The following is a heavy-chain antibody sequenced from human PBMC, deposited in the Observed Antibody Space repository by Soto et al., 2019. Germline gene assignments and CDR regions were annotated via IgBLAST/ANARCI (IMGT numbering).Heavy chain of an antibody. CDR3: ARGGGGGLFEH. CDR1: GFPFSDYY. CDR2: ISTKSTYR. Sequence: GSLRLSCATSGFPFSDYYMSWIRQAPGKGLEWPSHISTKSTYRNYADSVKGRFTISRDNTKSSLFLQMNSLGVEDTAVYYCARGGGGGLFEHWGQGVLVTVSS. J-gene: IGHJ4*02. D-gene: IGHD2-21*01. V-gene: IGHV3-11*06.